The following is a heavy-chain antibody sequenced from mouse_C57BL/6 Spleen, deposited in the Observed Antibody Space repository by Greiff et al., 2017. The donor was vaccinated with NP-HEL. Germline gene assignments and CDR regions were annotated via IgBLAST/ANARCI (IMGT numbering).Heavy chain of an antibody. CDR3: ARPYGSSLPYAMDY. Sequence: EVQLQQSGPELVKPGASVKISCKASGYSFTGYYMHWVKQSHGNILDWIGYIYPYNGVSSYNQKFTGKATLTVDKSSSTAYMELRSLTSEDSAVYYCARPYGSSLPYAMDYWGQGTSVTVSS. J-gene: IGHJ4*01. D-gene: IGHD1-1*01. V-gene: IGHV1-31*01. CDR1: GYSFTGYY. CDR2: IYPYNGVS.